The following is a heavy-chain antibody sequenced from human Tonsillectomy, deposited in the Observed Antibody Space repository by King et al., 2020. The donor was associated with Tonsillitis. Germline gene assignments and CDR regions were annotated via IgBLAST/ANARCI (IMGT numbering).Heavy chain of an antibody. D-gene: IGHD5-18*01. Sequence: VQLVVSGGGLVQPGGSLRLSCAASGFTFSSYWMHWVRQAPGKGLVWVSGINTDGSSTSYSDSVKGRFTISRDNARNTLFLQMNSLRVEDTAVYYCARDTALSPFDYWGQGTLVTVSS. V-gene: IGHV3-74*01. CDR3: ARDTALSPFDY. CDR1: GFTFSSYW. J-gene: IGHJ4*02. CDR2: INTDGSST.